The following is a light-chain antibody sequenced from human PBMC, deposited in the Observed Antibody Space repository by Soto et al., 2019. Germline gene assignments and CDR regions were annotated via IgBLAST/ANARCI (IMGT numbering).Light chain of an antibody. CDR2: DAS. V-gene: IGKV3-11*01. CDR1: QIVGSY. J-gene: IGKJ5*01. Sequence: EIVLTQSPATLSLSPGERAILSCRASQIVGSYLAWYQQKPGQAPRLLIYDASNRATGIPARFSGSGSGTDFTLTISSLEPEDFAVYYCQQRSNWHPITFGQGTRLEIK. CDR3: QQRSNWHPIT.